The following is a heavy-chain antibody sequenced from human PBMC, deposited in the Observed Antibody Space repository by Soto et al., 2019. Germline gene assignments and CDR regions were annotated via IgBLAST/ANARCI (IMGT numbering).Heavy chain of an antibody. J-gene: IGHJ4*02. CDR1: GGSISSDYYC. CDR2: IYNSVNT. CDR3: ARAPSGDKVDN. Sequence: QVQLQESGPGLVKPSQTLSLTCTVSGGSISSDYYCWSWIRQSPEKGLEWSGHIYNSVNTYSNPSLSSRVTISVDTSTNHSSLKLTSVTAADTAVYYCARAPSGDKVDNWGQGTLVTVSS. D-gene: IGHD7-27*01. V-gene: IGHV4-30-4*01.